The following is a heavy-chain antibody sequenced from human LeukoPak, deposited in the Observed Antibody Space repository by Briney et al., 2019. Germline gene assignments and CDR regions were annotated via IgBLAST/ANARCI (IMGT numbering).Heavy chain of an antibody. V-gene: IGHV3-23*01. Sequence: GGSLRLSCAASGLAFSSYALSWVRQAPGKGLEWVSTISVASNTFYADSVKGRFTISRDNSRNTVYLQMTSLRADDTAVYYCADYGVSGVKNNFYWGQGTLVTVSS. D-gene: IGHD3-3*01. J-gene: IGHJ4*02. CDR2: ISVASNT. CDR1: GLAFSSYA. CDR3: ADYGVSGVKNNFY.